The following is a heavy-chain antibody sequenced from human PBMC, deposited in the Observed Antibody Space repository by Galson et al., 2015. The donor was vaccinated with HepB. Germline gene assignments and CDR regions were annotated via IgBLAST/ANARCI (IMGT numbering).Heavy chain of an antibody. CDR3: ARSPDPPYSSGWLVY. Sequence: SLRLSCAASGFTFSSYSMNWVRQAPGKGLEWVSSISSSSSYIYYADSVKGRFTISRDNAKNSLYLQMNSLRAEDTAVYYCARSPDPPYSSGWLVYWGQGTLVTVSS. J-gene: IGHJ4*02. D-gene: IGHD6-19*01. CDR1: GFTFSSYS. CDR2: ISSSSSYI. V-gene: IGHV3-21*01.